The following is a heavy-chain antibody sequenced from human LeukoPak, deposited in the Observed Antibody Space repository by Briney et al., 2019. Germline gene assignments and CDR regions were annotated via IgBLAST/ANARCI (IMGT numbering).Heavy chain of an antibody. V-gene: IGHV1-2*02. CDR1: GYTFTGYY. CDR2: INPNSGGT. Sequence: ASVKVSCKASGYTFTGYYMHWVRQAPGQGLEWMGWINPNSGGTNYAQKFQGRVTMTRDTSISTAYMELSRLRSDDTAVYYCARDITKRWLQLSPFDYWGRGTLVTVSS. D-gene: IGHD5-24*01. J-gene: IGHJ4*02. CDR3: ARDITKRWLQLSPFDY.